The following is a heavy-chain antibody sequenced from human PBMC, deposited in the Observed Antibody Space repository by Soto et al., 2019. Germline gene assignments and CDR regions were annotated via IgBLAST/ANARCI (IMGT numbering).Heavy chain of an antibody. V-gene: IGHV4-38-2*01. CDR3: ARDLPRPIVVVPAATFDY. D-gene: IGHD2-2*01. CDR2: IYHSGST. Sequence: SETLSLTCAVSGYSISSGYYWGWIRQPPGKGLEWIGSIYHSGSTYYNPSLKSRVTISVDTSKNQLSLKLSSVTAADTAVYYCARDLPRPIVVVPAATFDYWGQGTLVTVSS. J-gene: IGHJ4*02. CDR1: GYSISSGYY.